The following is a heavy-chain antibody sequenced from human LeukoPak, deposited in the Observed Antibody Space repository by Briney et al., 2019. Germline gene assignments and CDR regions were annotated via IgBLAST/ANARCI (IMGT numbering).Heavy chain of an antibody. V-gene: IGHV3-43*01. D-gene: IGHD4-17*01. Sequence: GGSLRLSCAASGFTFDDYTMHWVRQAPGKGLEWVSLISWDGGSTYYADSVKGRFTISRDNSKNSLYLQMNSLRAEDTAVYYCAKIGDGDYSVDYWGQGTLVTVSS. CDR1: GFTFDDYT. CDR2: ISWDGGST. CDR3: AKIGDGDYSVDY. J-gene: IGHJ4*02.